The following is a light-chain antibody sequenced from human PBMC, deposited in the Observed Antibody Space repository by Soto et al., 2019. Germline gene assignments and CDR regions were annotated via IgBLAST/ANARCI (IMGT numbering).Light chain of an antibody. Sequence: EIVMTQSPCTLSLSPGERATLSCRASRSVSNNYLAWYQQKPGQAPRLLIYGASNRATGIPDRFSGSGSGTDFTLTITRLEAEAFAMYYCQRYDSLRTFGQGTRWIS. CDR1: RSVSNNY. J-gene: IGKJ1*01. CDR3: QRYDSLRT. CDR2: GAS. V-gene: IGKV3-20*01.